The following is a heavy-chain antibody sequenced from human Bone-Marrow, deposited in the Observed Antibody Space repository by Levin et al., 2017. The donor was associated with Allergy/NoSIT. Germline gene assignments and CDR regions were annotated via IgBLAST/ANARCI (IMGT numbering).Heavy chain of an antibody. CDR2: IKQDGSEK. J-gene: IGHJ6*04. V-gene: IGHV3-7*03. CDR3: ARETYCTGGVCDTGAMDV. CDR1: GFTFSTYW. D-gene: IGHD2-8*02. Sequence: GGSLRLSCAASGFTFSTYWMTWVRQTPGKGLEWVANIKQDGSEKYYVDSVKGRFTISRDNAKKSLYLQMNNLRAEDTDVYYCARETYCTGGVCDTGAMDVWGKGTTVTVSS.